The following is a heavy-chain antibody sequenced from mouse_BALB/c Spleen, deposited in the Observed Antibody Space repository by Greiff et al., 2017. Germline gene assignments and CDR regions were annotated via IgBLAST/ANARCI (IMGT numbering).Heavy chain of an antibody. CDR1: GYTFSSYW. J-gene: IGHJ4*01. V-gene: IGHV1-9*01. CDR2: ILPGSGST. Sequence: VKLQQSGAELMKPGASVKISCKATGYTFSSYWIEWVKQRPGHGLEWIGEILPGSGSTNYNEKFKGKATFTADTSSNTAYMQLSSLTSEDSAVYYCARSGGNYYAMDYWGQGTSVTVSS. D-gene: IGHD2-1*01. CDR3: ARSGGNYYAMDY.